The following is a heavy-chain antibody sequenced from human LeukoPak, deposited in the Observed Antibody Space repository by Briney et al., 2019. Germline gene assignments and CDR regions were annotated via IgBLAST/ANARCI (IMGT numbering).Heavy chain of an antibody. CDR2: ISNDGSRK. D-gene: IGHD3-3*01. CDR3: ARDRAWNYFDY. J-gene: IGHJ4*02. CDR1: GFTFSRHG. Sequence: GGSLRLSCAPSGFTFSRHGMHWVRQAPGKGLEWVAIISNDGSRKYYAHSVEGRFTISRDNSKNTLYLQMDSLRAEDTAVYYCARDRAWNYFDYWGQRTLVTVSS. V-gene: IGHV3-30*03.